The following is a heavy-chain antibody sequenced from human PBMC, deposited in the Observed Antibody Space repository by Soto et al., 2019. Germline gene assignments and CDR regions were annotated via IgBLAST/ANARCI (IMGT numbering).Heavy chain of an antibody. D-gene: IGHD4-17*01. CDR1: GFTFSSYA. CDR3: AKDRIGYGDGVYYFDY. J-gene: IGHJ4*02. V-gene: IGHV3-23*01. Sequence: GGSLRLSCAASGFTFSSYAMSWVRQAPGKGLEWVSAISGSGGSTYYADSVKGRFTISRDNSKNTLYLQMNSLRAEDTAVYYCAKDRIGYGDGVYYFDYWGQGTLVTVSS. CDR2: ISGSGGST.